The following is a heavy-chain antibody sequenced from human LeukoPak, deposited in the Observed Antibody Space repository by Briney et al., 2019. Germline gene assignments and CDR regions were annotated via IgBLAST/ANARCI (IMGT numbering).Heavy chain of an antibody. Sequence: SETLSLTCAVSGYSISSGYYWGWIRQPPGKGLEWIGSIYHSGSTYYNPSLKSRVTISVDTSKNQFSLKLSSVTATDTAVYYCASTTTDVDYWGQGTLVTVSS. CDR2: IYHSGST. J-gene: IGHJ4*02. CDR3: ASTTTDVDY. D-gene: IGHD4-17*01. V-gene: IGHV4-38-2*01. CDR1: GYSISSGYY.